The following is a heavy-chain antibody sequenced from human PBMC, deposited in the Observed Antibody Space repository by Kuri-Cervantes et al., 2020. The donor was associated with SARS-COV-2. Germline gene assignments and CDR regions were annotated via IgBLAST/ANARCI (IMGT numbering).Heavy chain of an antibody. J-gene: IGHJ4*02. CDR2: IYPGDSDT. CDR3: ARPSDYCSSTSCLDY. CDR1: GYSFTSYW. D-gene: IGHD2-2*01. V-gene: IGHV5-51*01. Sequence: GESLKIFCQGSGYSFTSYWIGWVRQMPGKGLEWMGIIYPGDSDTRYSPSFQGQVTISADKSISTTYLQWSSLKASGTAMYYCARPSDYCSSTSCLDYWGQGTLVTVSS.